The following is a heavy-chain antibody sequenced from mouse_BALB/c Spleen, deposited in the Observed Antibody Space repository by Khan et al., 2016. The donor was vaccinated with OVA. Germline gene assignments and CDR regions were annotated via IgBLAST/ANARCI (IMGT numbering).Heavy chain of an antibody. CDR2: IYPGSNNT. Sequence: QVLLQQSGAELARPGASVKLSCKASGYTFTDYNINWVKQRTGQGLEWIGEIYPGSNNTYYNEKFKGKATLTADKSSSTAYMQLSSLTSEDSAVYFCAREWGAWCPYWGQGTLVTVSA. CDR1: GYTFTDYN. J-gene: IGHJ3*01. CDR3: AREWGAWCPY. V-gene: IGHV1-77*01.